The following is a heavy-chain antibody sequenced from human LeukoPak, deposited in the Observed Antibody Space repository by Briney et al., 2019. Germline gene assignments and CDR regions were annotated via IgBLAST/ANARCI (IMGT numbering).Heavy chain of an antibody. CDR3: ARGFSIVGAPWAFDY. CDR1: GFTFSSYS. V-gene: IGHV3-21*01. CDR2: ISSSSSYI. Sequence: GGSLRLSCAASGFTFSSYSMNWVRQAPGKGLEWVSSISSSSSYIYYADSVKGRFTISRDNAKNSLYLQMNSLRAEDTAVYYCARGFSIVGAPWAFDYWGQGTLVTVSS. J-gene: IGHJ4*02. D-gene: IGHD1-26*01.